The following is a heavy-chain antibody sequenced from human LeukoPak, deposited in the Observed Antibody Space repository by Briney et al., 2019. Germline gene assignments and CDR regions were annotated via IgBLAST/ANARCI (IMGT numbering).Heavy chain of an antibody. V-gene: IGHV1-46*01. CDR3: ARDMYASGWFHYFHH. CDR2: INPSGGST. Sequence: ASVKVSCKASGYTFTGYYMHWVRQAPGQGLEWMGIINPSGGSTSYAQKFQGRVTMTRDMSTSTVYMELSSLRSEDTAVYYCARDMYASGWFHYFHHWGQGTTVTVSS. J-gene: IGHJ1*01. D-gene: IGHD6-19*01. CDR1: GYTFTGYY.